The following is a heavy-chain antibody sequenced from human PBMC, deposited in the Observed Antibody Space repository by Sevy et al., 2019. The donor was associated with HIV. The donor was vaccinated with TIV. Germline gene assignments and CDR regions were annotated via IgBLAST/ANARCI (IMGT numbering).Heavy chain of an antibody. V-gene: IGHV3-30*18. CDR1: GFSFSNFG. Sequence: GGSLRLSCIASGFSFSNFGMHWVRQAPGKGLEWVAISSYDGHTNYFGDSVKGRFTISRDNSKNTLYLQMSSLRVQDTAVYYCAKDLLQLTIKELAQDYYYGMDVWGQGTTVTVSS. J-gene: IGHJ6*02. D-gene: IGHD4-4*01. CDR2: SSYDGHTN. CDR3: AKDLLQLTIKELAQDYYYGMDV.